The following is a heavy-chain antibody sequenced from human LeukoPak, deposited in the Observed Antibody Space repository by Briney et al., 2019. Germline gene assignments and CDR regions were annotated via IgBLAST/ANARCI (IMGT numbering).Heavy chain of an antibody. D-gene: IGHD3-22*01. CDR2: IHYSGAT. J-gene: IGHJ4*02. V-gene: IGHV4-39*01. Sequence: SETLSLTCTVSGGSISSNNYYWGWICQPPGKGLEGIGSIHYSGATYYNPSLRSRVTIYVDTSKNQFSLKLTSVTAADTAVYYCARPHYYDASGPFEYWGQGTQVTVSS. CDR1: GGSISSNNYY. CDR3: ARPHYYDASGPFEY.